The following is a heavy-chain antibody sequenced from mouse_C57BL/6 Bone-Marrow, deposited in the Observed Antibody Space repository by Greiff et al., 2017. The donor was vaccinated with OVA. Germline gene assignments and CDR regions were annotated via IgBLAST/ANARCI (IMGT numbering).Heavy chain of an antibody. CDR1: GYTFTSYW. CDR3: AREGEANYYGSRGDY. Sequence: QVQLQQPGAELVRPGSSVKLSCKASGYTFTSYWMDWVKQRPGQGLEWIGNIYPSDSETHYNQKFKDKATLTVDKSSSTADMQLSSLTSEDSAVYYCAREGEANYYGSRGDYWGQGTSVTVSS. CDR2: IYPSDSET. V-gene: IGHV1-61*01. D-gene: IGHD1-1*01. J-gene: IGHJ4*01.